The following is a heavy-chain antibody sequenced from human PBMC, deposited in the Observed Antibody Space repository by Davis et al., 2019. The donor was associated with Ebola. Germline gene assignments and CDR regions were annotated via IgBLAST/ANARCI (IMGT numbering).Heavy chain of an antibody. CDR3: ARDAPFLSAAALIARFDS. V-gene: IGHV1-18*01. Sequence: ASVKVSCKASGYTFSSYGITWVRQAPGQGLEWMGWISGYNAKTDYAQNFQGRVTMTTDTSTSTAYMELRSLKSDDTAVFYCARDAPFLSAAALIARFDSWGQGTLVTVSS. D-gene: IGHD2-2*01. CDR2: ISGYNAKT. J-gene: IGHJ4*02. CDR1: GYTFSSYG.